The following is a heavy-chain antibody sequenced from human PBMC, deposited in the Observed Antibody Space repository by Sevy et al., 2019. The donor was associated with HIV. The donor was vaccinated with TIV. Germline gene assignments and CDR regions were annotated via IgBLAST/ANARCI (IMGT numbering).Heavy chain of an antibody. CDR3: TRDFWGSYFT. CDR1: GFNFNDYA. V-gene: IGHV3-43D*04. CDR2: INWDGGTT. Sequence: GGSLRLSCEASGFNFNDYAMHWVRQVPGKGLEWVCLINWDGGTTYYAESVQDRFTVSRYNSKISLYLQMNNLRPEDTALYYSTRDFWGSYFTWGQGTQVTVSS. J-gene: IGHJ4*02. D-gene: IGHD3-16*01.